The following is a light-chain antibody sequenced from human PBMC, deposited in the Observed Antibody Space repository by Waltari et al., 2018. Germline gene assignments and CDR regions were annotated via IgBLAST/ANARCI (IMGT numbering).Light chain of an antibody. CDR3: LQTYSTLWT. Sequence: DIQMTQSPSSLFASVGGTVTITCRASQNINTTFYWFQQKPGKATNILIYAASSLQRGVPSRFSGSGSGTEFTLTINSLQPEYFAAYFCLQTYSTLWTFGQGTKVEFK. CDR1: QNINTT. CDR2: AAS. J-gene: IGKJ1*01. V-gene: IGKV1-39*01.